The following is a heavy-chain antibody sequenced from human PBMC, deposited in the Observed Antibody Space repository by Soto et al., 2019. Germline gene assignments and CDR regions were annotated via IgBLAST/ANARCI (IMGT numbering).Heavy chain of an antibody. V-gene: IGHV4-30-4*01. Sequence: QVQLQESGPGLVKPSQTLSLTCTVSGGSISSGDYYWSWIRQPPGKGLEWIGYVYHSGSSDYNPALXXRXVXXVDTSKNLFSLRLRSVTAADTAVYYCARFYDGLDVWGQGTTVTVSS. CDR1: GGSISSGDYY. CDR3: ARFYDGLDV. CDR2: VYHSGSS. J-gene: IGHJ6*01.